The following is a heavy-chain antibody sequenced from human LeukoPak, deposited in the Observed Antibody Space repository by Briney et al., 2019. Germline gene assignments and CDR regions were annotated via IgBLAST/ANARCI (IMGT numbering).Heavy chain of an antibody. CDR3: ARDVPHNWFDT. V-gene: IGHV3-74*01. CDR1: GLTFGNNW. Sequence: GGSLRLSCAASGLTFGNNWMHWVRHGPGKGLVWISRINSDGGGAIYADSVKGRFTVSRDNAKNTLYLQMNSLRAEDTAVYYCARDVPHNWFDTWGQGTLVTVSS. J-gene: IGHJ5*02. CDR2: INSDGGGA.